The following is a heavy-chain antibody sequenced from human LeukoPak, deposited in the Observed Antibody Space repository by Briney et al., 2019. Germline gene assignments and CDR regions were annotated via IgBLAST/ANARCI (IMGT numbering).Heavy chain of an antibody. V-gene: IGHV3-74*01. J-gene: IGHJ4*02. Sequence: PGGSLRLSCAASGFTFSSHWMHWVRQAPGKGLVWVSRINSDGSSISYADSVKGRFTISRDNAKNTLYLQMNSLRAEDTAVYYCARRIAAAAAPYYFDYGGQGTLVTVSS. CDR2: INSDGSSI. CDR1: GFTFSSHW. CDR3: ARRIAAAAAPYYFDY. D-gene: IGHD6-13*01.